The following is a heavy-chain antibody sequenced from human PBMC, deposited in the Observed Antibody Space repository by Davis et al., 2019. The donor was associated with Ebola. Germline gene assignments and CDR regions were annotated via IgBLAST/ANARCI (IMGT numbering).Heavy chain of an antibody. Sequence: SETLSLTCTVSGGSISSGGYYWSWIRQHPGKGLEWIGYIYYSGSTYYNPSLKSRVTISVDTSKNQFSLKLSSVTAADTAVYYCAGRNFWSGLGWVYFDYWGQGTLVTVSS. D-gene: IGHD3-3*01. V-gene: IGHV4-31*03. CDR1: GGSISSGGYY. J-gene: IGHJ4*02. CDR3: AGRNFWSGLGWVYFDY. CDR2: IYYSGST.